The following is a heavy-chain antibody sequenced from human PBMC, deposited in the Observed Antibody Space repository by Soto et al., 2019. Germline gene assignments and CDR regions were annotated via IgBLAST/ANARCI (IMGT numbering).Heavy chain of an antibody. CDR2: ISGSDDST. CDR1: GFTFSSYA. V-gene: IGHV3-23*01. D-gene: IGHD1-26*01. Sequence: PGGSLRLSCAASGFTFSSYAMSWVRQAPGKGLERVSFISGSDDSTYYPDSVRGRFTISRDNSKNTLYLQINSLRAEDTAIYYCAKDKSMGAGSYSYFDSWGQGTLVTVSS. CDR3: AKDKSMGAGSYSYFDS. J-gene: IGHJ4*02.